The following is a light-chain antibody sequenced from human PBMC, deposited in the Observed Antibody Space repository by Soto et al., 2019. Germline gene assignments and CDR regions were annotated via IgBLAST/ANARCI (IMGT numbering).Light chain of an antibody. CDR2: DIN. Sequence: QSVLTQPPSVSGSPGQSVTISCTATTTDIDNYDSVSWYQQAPGTAPKLIIYDINKRPSGAPDRFSGSTSGNTASLTISGLQAEDVTDYFCSLYSSNGSLIFGPGTKVTVL. J-gene: IGLJ1*01. CDR3: SLYSSNGSLI. CDR1: TTDIDNYDS. V-gene: IGLV2-18*01.